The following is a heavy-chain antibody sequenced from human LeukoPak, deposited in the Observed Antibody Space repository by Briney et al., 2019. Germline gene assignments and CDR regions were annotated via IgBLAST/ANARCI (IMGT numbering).Heavy chain of an antibody. D-gene: IGHD4-17*01. CDR1: GGSFSGYY. J-gene: IGHJ4*02. CDR3: ARDYGLRFLDY. V-gene: IGHV4-34*01. Sequence: SETLSLTCAVYGGSFSGYYWSWIRQPPGKGLEWIGEINHSGSTNYNPSLKSRVTISVDTSKNQFSLKLSSVTAADTAVYYCARDYGLRFLDYWGQGTLVTVSS. CDR2: INHSGST.